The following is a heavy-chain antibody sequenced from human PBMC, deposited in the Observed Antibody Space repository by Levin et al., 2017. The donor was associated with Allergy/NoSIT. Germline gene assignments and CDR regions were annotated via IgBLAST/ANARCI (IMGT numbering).Heavy chain of an antibody. Sequence: LSLTCAASGFTFSNYAMHWVRQAPGKGLEWVGVISYDGSSEFYIDSVKGRFTISRDNSKNRLYLQMDSMRAEDTALYYCVREIAEEGTWGQGTLVIVSS. D-gene: IGHD1-1*01. J-gene: IGHJ4*02. CDR2: ISYDGSSE. V-gene: IGHV3-30-3*01. CDR3: VREIAEEGT. CDR1: GFTFSNYA.